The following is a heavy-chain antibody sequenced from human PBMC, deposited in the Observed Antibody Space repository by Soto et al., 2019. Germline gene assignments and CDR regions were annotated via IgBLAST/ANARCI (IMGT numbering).Heavy chain of an antibody. CDR2: IYYSGST. V-gene: IGHV4-59*01. D-gene: IGHD4-17*01. CDR1: GGSISSYY. J-gene: IGHJ5*02. Sequence: SETLSLTCTVSGGSISSYYWSWIRQPPGKGLEWIGYIYYSGSTNYNPSLKSRVTISVDTSKNQFSLKLSSVTAADTAVYYCARIAGTTVTTWGQGTLVTVSS. CDR3: ARIAGTTVTT.